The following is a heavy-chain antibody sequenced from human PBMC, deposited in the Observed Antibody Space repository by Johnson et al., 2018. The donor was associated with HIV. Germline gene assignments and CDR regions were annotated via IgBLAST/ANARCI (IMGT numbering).Heavy chain of an antibody. D-gene: IGHD2-15*01. CDR2: ISGGGGST. J-gene: IGHJ3*02. CDR3: ARDLAALNAFDI. Sequence: VQLVESGGGVVQPGRSLRLSCAASGFTFSSYAMSWVRQAPGKELEWVSAISGGGGSTYYADSVKGRFTISRDNSKNTLYLQMNSLRAEDTAVYYCARDLAALNAFDIWGQGTMVTVSS. CDR1: GFTFSSYA. V-gene: IGHV3-23*04.